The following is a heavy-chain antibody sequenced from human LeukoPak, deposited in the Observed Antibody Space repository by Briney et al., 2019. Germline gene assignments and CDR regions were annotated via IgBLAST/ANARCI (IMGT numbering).Heavy chain of an antibody. CDR3: AKSLGGAAAGIDY. CDR2: ISYDGSNK. D-gene: IGHD6-13*01. CDR1: GFTFSSYG. J-gene: IGHJ4*02. Sequence: GGSLRLSCAASGFTFSSYGMHWVRQAPGKGLEWVAVISYDGSNKYYADSVKRRFTISRDNSKNTLYLQMNSLRAEDTAVYYCAKSLGGAAAGIDYWGQGTLVTVSS. V-gene: IGHV3-30*18.